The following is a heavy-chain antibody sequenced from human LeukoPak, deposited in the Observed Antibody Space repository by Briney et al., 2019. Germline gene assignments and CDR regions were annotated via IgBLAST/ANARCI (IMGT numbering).Heavy chain of an antibody. Sequence: ASVKASCKASGYTLTSYGINWVRQASGQGLEWMGWISAYNGNTNYAQKLQGRVTMTTDTSTSTAYMELRSLRSDDTAVYYCARDYSIAASGTAVILDWFDPWGQGTLVTVSS. CDR1: GYTLTSYG. CDR3: ARDYSIAASGTAVILDWFDP. CDR2: ISAYNGNT. J-gene: IGHJ5*02. D-gene: IGHD6-13*01. V-gene: IGHV1-18*01.